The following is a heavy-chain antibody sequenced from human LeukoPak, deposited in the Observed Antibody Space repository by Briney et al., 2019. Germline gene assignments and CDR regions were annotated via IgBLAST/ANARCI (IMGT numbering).Heavy chain of an antibody. Sequence: SETLSLTCTVSGGSISSHYWSWIRQPPGKGLEWIGYIYYSGSTNYNPSLKSRVTISVDTSKNQFSLKLSSVTATDTAVYYCARRGYCSSTSCYEYWFDPWGQGTLVTVSS. D-gene: IGHD2-2*01. CDR2: IYYSGST. J-gene: IGHJ5*02. V-gene: IGHV4-59*08. CDR3: ARRGYCSSTSCYEYWFDP. CDR1: GGSISSHY.